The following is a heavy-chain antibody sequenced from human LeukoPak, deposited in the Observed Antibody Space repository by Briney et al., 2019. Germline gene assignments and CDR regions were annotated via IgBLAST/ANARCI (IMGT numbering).Heavy chain of an antibody. Sequence: GGSLRLSCAASGFTFSSYAMSCVRQAPGKGLEWVSAISGSGGSTYYADSVKGRFTISRDNSKNTLYRQMNSLRAEDTAVYYCAANRAYYYGSGSWGAFDIWGQGTMVTVSS. V-gene: IGHV3-23*01. CDR1: GFTFSSYA. J-gene: IGHJ3*02. D-gene: IGHD3-10*01. CDR2: ISGSGGST. CDR3: AANRAYYYGSGSWGAFDI.